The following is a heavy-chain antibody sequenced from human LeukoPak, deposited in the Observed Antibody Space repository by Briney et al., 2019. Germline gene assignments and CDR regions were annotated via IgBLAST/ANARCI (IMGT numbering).Heavy chain of an antibody. CDR1: GYTFTGYY. CDR2: INPNSGGT. D-gene: IGHD6-6*01. CDR3: ARDIGVGYSSSPYFDY. J-gene: IGHJ4*02. V-gene: IGHV1-2*02. Sequence: ASVKVSCKASGYTFTGYYMHWVRQAPGQGLEWMGWINPNSGGTNYAQKFQGRVTMTRDTSISTAYMELSRLRSDDTAVYYCARDIGVGYSSSPYFDYWGQGTLVTVSS.